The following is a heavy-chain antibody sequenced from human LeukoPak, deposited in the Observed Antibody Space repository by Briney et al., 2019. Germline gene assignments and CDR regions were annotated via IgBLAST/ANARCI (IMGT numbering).Heavy chain of an antibody. CDR3: ARGGVVKPAGGGFQY. Sequence: GGSLRLSCAASGFIFNNFAMHWVRQAPGKGLEWVTFISSDGTKRYYADSVKGRFTISRDDSKNTVYLQVNSLRVEDTAVYYCARGGVVKPAGGGFQYWGQGTPVTVS. V-gene: IGHV3-30-3*01. CDR1: GFIFNNFA. J-gene: IGHJ1*01. CDR2: ISSDGTKR. D-gene: IGHD2-2*01.